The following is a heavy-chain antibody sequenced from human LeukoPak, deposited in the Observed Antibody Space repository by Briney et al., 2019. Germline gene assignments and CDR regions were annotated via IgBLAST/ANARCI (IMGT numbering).Heavy chain of an antibody. V-gene: IGHV3-48*03. Sequence: PGGSLRLSCAASGFTFSSYETNWVRQAPGKGLEWVSYISSSGSTIYYADSVKGRFTISRDNAKNSLYLQMNSLRAEDTAVYYCARGSYGDYSVGWFDPWGQGTLVTVSS. CDR2: ISSSGSTI. CDR3: ARGSYGDYSVGWFDP. J-gene: IGHJ5*02. D-gene: IGHD4-17*01. CDR1: GFTFSSYE.